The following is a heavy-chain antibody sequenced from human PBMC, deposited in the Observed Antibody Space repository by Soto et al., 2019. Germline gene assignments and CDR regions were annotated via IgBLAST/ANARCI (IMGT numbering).Heavy chain of an antibody. J-gene: IGHJ4*02. CDR2: ISGSGGST. V-gene: IGHV3-23*01. Sequence: VRLSCAASGVTFVSDAMCWVRQAPWKGLEWVSAISGSGGSTYYADSVKGRFTISRDNSKNTLYLQMNSLRAEDTAVYYCAKAGIYYDSSGYFDYWGQGPLVTVSS. D-gene: IGHD3-22*01. CDR1: GVTFVSDA. CDR3: AKAGIYYDSSGYFDY.